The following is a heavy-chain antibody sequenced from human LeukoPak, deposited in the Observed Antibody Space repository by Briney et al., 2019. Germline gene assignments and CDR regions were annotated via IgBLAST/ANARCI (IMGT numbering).Heavy chain of an antibody. Sequence: SGPTLVNPTQTLTLTCTFSGFSLSTSGMCVTWIRQPPGKALEWLARIDWDDDKYYYTSLKTRLTISKDTSKNQVVLTMTNMDPVDTATYYCARIRGSRYYLDYWGQGALVIVSS. CDR3: ARIRGSRYYLDY. CDR1: GFSLSTSGMC. J-gene: IGHJ4*02. D-gene: IGHD2-2*01. CDR2: IDWDDDK. V-gene: IGHV2-70*11.